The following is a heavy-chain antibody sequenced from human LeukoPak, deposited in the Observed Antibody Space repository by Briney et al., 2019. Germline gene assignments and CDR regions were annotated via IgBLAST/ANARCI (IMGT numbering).Heavy chain of an antibody. V-gene: IGHV4-39*01. CDR2: IYYSGST. CDR1: GFTFSDHY. J-gene: IGHJ4*02. Sequence: PGGSLRLSCAASGFTFSDHYMDWVRQAPGKGLEWIGSIYYSGSTYYNPSLKSRVTISVDTSKNQFSLKLSSVTAADTAVYYCARHSGSYLPDYWGQGTLVTVSS. CDR3: ARHSGSYLPDY. D-gene: IGHD1-26*01.